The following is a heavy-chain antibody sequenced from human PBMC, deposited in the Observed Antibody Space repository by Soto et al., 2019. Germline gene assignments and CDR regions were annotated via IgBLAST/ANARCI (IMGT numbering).Heavy chain of an antibody. CDR1: GGSFSGYY. CDR3: ARGLTPGLYYFDY. Sequence: QVQLQQWGAGLLKPSETLSLTCAVYGGSFSGYYWSWIRQPPGKGLEWIGEINHSGSTNYNPSLKSPVTISVDTSKNQFSLKLSSVTAADTAVYYCARGLTPGLYYFDYWGQGTLVTVSS. CDR2: INHSGST. J-gene: IGHJ4*02. V-gene: IGHV4-34*01.